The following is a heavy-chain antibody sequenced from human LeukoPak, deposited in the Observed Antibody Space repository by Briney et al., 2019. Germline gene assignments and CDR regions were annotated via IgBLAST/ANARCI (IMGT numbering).Heavy chain of an antibody. V-gene: IGHV3-74*03. D-gene: IGHD4-11*01. CDR1: GFTFSSYW. CDR2: LNGDGSTT. J-gene: IGHJ5*02. Sequence: PGGSLRLSCAASGFTFSSYWMYWVRQAPGKGPVWVSCLNGDGSTTTYADSVKGRFTVSRDNAKNTLYLQMNSLRAEDTAVYYCGSTPSLQLESAWGQGTLVTVSS. CDR3: GSTPSLQLESA.